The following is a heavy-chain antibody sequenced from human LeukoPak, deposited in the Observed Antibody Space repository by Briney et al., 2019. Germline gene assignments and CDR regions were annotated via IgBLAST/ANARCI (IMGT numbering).Heavy chain of an antibody. V-gene: IGHV3-64*01. J-gene: IGHJ6*03. D-gene: IGHD4-23*01. CDR3: ARGSVVTDYYYYYMDV. CDR2: ISSNGGST. CDR1: GFTFSSYS. Sequence: GGSLRLSCAASGFTFSSYSMNWVRQAPGKGLEYVSAISSNGGSTYYANSVKGRFTISRDNSKNTLYLQMGSLRAEDMAVYYCARGSVVTDYYYYYMDVWGKGTTVTISS.